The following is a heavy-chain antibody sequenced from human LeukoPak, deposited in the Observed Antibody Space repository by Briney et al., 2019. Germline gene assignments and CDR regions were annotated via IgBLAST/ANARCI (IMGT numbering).Heavy chain of an antibody. Sequence: ASVKVSCKASGYSFTGYYIHWVRQAPGQGLQWMGWINPNTGDTTCAKEFQGRVTMTRDTSISTAYMELSRLRSDDTAVYYCARGESSGYYFGYYYYYMDVWGKGTTVTVSS. V-gene: IGHV1-2*02. CDR2: INPNTGDT. CDR3: ARGESSGYYFGYYYYYMDV. D-gene: IGHD3-22*01. J-gene: IGHJ6*03. CDR1: GYSFTGYY.